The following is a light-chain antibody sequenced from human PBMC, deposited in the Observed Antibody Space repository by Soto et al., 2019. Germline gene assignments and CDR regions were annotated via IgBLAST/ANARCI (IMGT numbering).Light chain of an antibody. CDR1: SSDVGGYNF. CDR3: SSYTSISTYV. CDR2: DFT. V-gene: IGLV2-14*01. J-gene: IGLJ1*01. Sequence: QSVLTQPASVSGSPGQSITISCTGTSSDVGGYNFVSWYQQHPDKAPKLMIYDFTYRPSGVFYRFSGSKSGNTASLTISGLQAEDEADYYCSSYTSISTYVFGTGTKVTVL.